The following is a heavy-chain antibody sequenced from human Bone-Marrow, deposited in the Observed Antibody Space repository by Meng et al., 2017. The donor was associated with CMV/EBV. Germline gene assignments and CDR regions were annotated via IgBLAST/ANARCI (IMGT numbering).Heavy chain of an antibody. J-gene: IGHJ6*02. CDR1: GFTFSSYG. CDR2: IWYDGSNK. V-gene: IGHV3-30*19. CDR3: ARVPGLAAAGYYYYYYGMDV. Sequence: GESLKISCAASGFTFSSYGMHWVRQAPGKGLEWVAVIWYDGSNKYYADSVKGRFTISRDNSKNTLYLQMNSLRAEDTAVYYCARVPGLAAAGYYYYYYGMDVWGQGTTVTVSS. D-gene: IGHD6-13*01.